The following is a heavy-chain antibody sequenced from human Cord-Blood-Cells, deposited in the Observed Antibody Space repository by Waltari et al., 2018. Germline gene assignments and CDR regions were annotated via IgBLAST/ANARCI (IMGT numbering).Heavy chain of an antibody. V-gene: IGHV3-21*01. D-gene: IGHD6-6*01. CDR1: GFTFSSYS. J-gene: IGHJ4*02. Sequence: EVQLVESGGGLVKPGGSLRLSRAASGFTFSSYSMNWVRQAPGKGLEWVSSISSSSSYIYYADSVKGRFTISRDNAKNSLYLQMNSLRAEDTAVYYCATMAGIAARQSDYWGQGTLVTVSS. CDR2: ISSSSSYI. CDR3: ATMAGIAARQSDY.